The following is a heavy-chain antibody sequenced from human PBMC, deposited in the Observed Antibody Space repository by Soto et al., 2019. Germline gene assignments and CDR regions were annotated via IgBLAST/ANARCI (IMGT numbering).Heavy chain of an antibody. CDR3: AKDLRPYSNYYYYGMYV. CDR1: GFTFSSYA. D-gene: IGHD4-4*01. Sequence: SLRLSCAASGFTFSSYAMSWVRQAPGKGLEWVSAISGSGGSTYYADSVKGRFTISRDNSKNTLYLQMNSLRAEDTAVYYCAKDLRPYSNYYYYGMYVGGQGTTVTVSS. V-gene: IGHV3-23*01. CDR2: ISGSGGST. J-gene: IGHJ6*02.